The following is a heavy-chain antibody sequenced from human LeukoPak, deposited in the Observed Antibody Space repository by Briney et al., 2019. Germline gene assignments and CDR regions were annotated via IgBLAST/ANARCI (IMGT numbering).Heavy chain of an antibody. CDR1: GGSISSGGYS. CDR3: ARRTIPYYYGMDV. Sequence: SETLSLTCAVSGGSISSGGYSWSWIRQPPGKGLEWIGYIYHSGSTYYNPSLKSRVTISVDRSKNQFSLKLSSVTAADTAVYYCARRTIPYYYGMDVWGQGTTVTVSS. J-gene: IGHJ6*02. CDR2: IYHSGST. D-gene: IGHD3-3*01. V-gene: IGHV4-30-2*01.